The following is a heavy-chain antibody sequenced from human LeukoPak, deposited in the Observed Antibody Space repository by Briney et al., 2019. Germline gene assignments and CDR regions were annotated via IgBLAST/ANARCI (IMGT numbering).Heavy chain of an antibody. CDR3: TRDGPDTAMVTEGDY. D-gene: IGHD5-18*01. Sequence: PGGSLRLSCAASGFTFSDYYMSWIRQAPGKGLEWVSYISSSGSTIYYADSVKGRFTISRDNAKNSLYLQMNSLKTEDTAVYYCTRDGPDTAMVTEGDYWGQGTLVTVSS. CDR2: ISSSGSTI. J-gene: IGHJ4*02. V-gene: IGHV3-11*01. CDR1: GFTFSDYY.